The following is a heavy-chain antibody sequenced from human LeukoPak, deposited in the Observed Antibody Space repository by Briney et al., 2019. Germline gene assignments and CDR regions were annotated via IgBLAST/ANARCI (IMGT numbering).Heavy chain of an antibody. J-gene: IGHJ4*02. CDR3: AKEHPDGGWFVVVPAASGGFDY. V-gene: IGHV3-23*01. D-gene: IGHD2-2*01. CDR2: ISGSGGST. Sequence: GGSLRLSCAASGFTFSSYAMSWVRQAPGKGLEWVSAISGSGGSTYYADSVKGRFTISRDNSKNTLYLQMNSLRAEDTAVYYCAKEHPDGGWFVVVPAASGGFDYWGQGTLVTVSS. CDR1: GFTFSSYA.